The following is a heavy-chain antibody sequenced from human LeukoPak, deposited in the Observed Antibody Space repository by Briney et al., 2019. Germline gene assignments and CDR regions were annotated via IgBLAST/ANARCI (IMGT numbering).Heavy chain of an antibody. CDR1: GDSISTSNFY. CDR3: ARGGYSSGPRVGFDY. J-gene: IGHJ4*02. CDR2: IKQDGSEK. D-gene: IGHD6-19*01. V-gene: IGHV3-7*01. Sequence: PSETLSLTCTVSGDSISTSNFYWVWIRQAPGKGLEWVANIKQDGSEKYYVDSVKGRFTISRDNAKNSLYLQMNSLRAEDTAVYYCARGGYSSGPRVGFDYWGQGTLVTVSS.